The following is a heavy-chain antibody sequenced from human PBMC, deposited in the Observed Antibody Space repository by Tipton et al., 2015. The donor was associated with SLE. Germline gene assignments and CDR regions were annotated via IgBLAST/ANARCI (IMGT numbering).Heavy chain of an antibody. CDR3: ARGHSSGWYWDFGY. CDR1: GFTFNSYV. J-gene: IGHJ4*02. CDR2: IWYDGSNK. Sequence: SGFTFNSYVMHWVRQAPGKGLEWVAIIWYDGSNKYYADSVKGRFTISRDNSKNTLYLQMNSLRAEDTAVYYCARGHSSGWYWDFGYWGQGTLVTVSS. V-gene: IGHV3-33*01. D-gene: IGHD6-19*01.